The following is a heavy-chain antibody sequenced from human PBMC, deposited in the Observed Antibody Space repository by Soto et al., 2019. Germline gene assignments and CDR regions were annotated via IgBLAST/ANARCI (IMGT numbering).Heavy chain of an antibody. CDR1: GRPIPGAY. CDR2: TYYTGRT. Sequence: SETLSLTCTVSGRPIPGAYWGWIRQPPGKALEYIGHTYYTGRTRYNPSLTSRVTISLDTSREQFSLKPTSVTAADTAVYYCARGRHCTSTNCFGFPSIGFDPWGQGTLVTVSS. D-gene: IGHD2-2*01. J-gene: IGHJ5*02. CDR3: ARGRHCTSTNCFGFPSIGFDP. V-gene: IGHV4-59*01.